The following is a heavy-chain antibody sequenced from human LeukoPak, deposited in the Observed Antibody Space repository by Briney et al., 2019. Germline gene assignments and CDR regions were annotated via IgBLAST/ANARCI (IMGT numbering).Heavy chain of an antibody. Sequence: PGGSLRLSCAASGFTFNTYAMYWIRQAPDKGLEWVAVISYDGSNKYYADSVKGRFTISRDNSENTLYLQMNSLSSEDTAVYYCARNTGTLYFDYWGQGTLVTVSS. CDR3: ARNTGTLYFDY. D-gene: IGHD6-13*01. V-gene: IGHV3-30-3*01. CDR2: ISYDGSNK. J-gene: IGHJ4*02. CDR1: GFTFNTYA.